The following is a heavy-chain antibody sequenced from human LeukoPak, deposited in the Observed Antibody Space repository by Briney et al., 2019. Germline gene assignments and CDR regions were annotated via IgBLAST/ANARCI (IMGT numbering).Heavy chain of an antibody. Sequence: SQTLSLTCTVSGGSISCGGYYWSWIRQHPGKGLEWIGYIYYSGSTYYNPSLKSRVTISVDTSKNQFSLKLSSVTAADTAVYYCARELPPFGRYYGSGRTRGNWFDPWGQGTLVTVSS. CDR1: GGSISCGGYY. V-gene: IGHV4-31*03. J-gene: IGHJ5*02. D-gene: IGHD3-10*01. CDR2: IYYSGST. CDR3: ARELPPFGRYYGSGRTRGNWFDP.